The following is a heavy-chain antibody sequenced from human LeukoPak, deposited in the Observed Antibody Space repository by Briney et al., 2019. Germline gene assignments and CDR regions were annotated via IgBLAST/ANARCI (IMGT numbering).Heavy chain of an antibody. V-gene: IGHV1-18*01. CDR2: ISAYNGNT. J-gene: IGHJ5*02. D-gene: IGHD2-2*01. CDR3: ARAVVVVPAAIFRNWFDP. CDR1: GYTFTSYG. Sequence: GASVKVSCKASGYTFTSYGISWVRQAPGQGLEWMGWISAYNGNTNYAQKLQGRVTMTTDTSTSTAYMELSRLRSDDTAVYYCARAVVVVPAAIFRNWFDPWGQGTLVTVSS.